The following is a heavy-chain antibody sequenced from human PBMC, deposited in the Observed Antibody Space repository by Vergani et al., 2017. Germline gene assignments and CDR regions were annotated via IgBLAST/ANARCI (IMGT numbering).Heavy chain of an antibody. CDR2: IYYSGST. CDR3: ARGLGYCSGGGCYPHIYGMDV. J-gene: IGHJ6*02. V-gene: IGHV4-30-4*08. CDR1: GGSISSGDYY. Sequence: QVQLQESGPGLVKPSQTLSLTCTVSGGSISSGDYYWSWIRQPPGKGLEWIGYIYYSGSTYYNPSLKSRVTISVDTSKNQFSLKLSSVTAADTAVYYCARGLGYCSGGGCYPHIYGMDVWGQGTTVTVSS. D-gene: IGHD2-15*01.